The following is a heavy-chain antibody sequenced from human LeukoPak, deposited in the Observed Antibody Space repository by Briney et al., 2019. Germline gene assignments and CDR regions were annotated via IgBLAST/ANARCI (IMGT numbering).Heavy chain of an antibody. J-gene: IGHJ4*02. D-gene: IGHD1-26*01. CDR3: ARAGLLNWEKGVFY. CDR2: INPNSGGT. CDR1: GYTFTGYY. V-gene: IGHV1-2*02. Sequence: ASVKVSCKASGYTFTGYYMHWVRQAPGQGLEWMGWINPNSGGTNYAQKFQGRVTMTRDMSTSTVYMELSSLRSEDTAMYYCARAGLLNWEKGVFYWGQGTLVTVSS.